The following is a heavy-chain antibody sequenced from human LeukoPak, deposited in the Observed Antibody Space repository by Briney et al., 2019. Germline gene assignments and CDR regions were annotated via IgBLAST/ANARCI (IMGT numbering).Heavy chain of an antibody. CDR1: GHTFTSYG. D-gene: IGHD5-18*01. J-gene: IGHJ6*02. CDR2: ISAYNGNT. Sequence: ASVKVSCKASGHTFTSYGISWVRQAPGQGLEWMGWISAYNGNTNYAQKLQGRVTMTTDTSTSTAYMELRSLRSDDTAVYYCARADTWIQSYRYYAMDVWGQGTTVTVSS. CDR3: ARADTWIQSYRYYAMDV. V-gene: IGHV1-18*01.